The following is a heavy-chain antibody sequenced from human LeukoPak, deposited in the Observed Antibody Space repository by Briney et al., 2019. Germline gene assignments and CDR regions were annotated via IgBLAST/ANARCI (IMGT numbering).Heavy chain of an antibody. Sequence: SSETLSLTCAVYGGSFSDYYWTWIRQPPGKGLEWIGEINHSGSTNYNPSLKSRVTIFVDTSKSQFSLKLNSVTAADTALYYCARGYYYDSSGYYLGYWGQGNLVTVSS. D-gene: IGHD3-22*01. J-gene: IGHJ4*02. CDR1: GGSFSDYY. CDR2: INHSGST. CDR3: ARGYYYDSSGYYLGY. V-gene: IGHV4-34*01.